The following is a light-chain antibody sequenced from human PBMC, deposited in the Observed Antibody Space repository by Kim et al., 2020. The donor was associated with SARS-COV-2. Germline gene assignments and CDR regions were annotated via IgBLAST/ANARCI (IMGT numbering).Light chain of an antibody. J-gene: IGKJ4*01. CDR2: KAS. Sequence: SASVGDRVTSTCRASQSISTWLAWYQQKPGKVPKLLIYKASTLESGVPSRFSGSASGTGFTLTIASLQPDDFATYYCQQYDTDSTFGGGTKVDIK. V-gene: IGKV1-5*03. CDR1: QSISTW. CDR3: QQYDTDST.